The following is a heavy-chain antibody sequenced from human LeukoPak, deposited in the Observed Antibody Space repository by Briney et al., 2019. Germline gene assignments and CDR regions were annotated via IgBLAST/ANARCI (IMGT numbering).Heavy chain of an antibody. Sequence: QPGGSLRLSCAASGFTFSSYGMHWVRQAPGKGLEWVAFIRYDGSNKYYADSVKGRFTISRDNSKNTLYLQMNSLRAEDTPVYYCAKDRDDILTGCFDYWGQGTLVTVSS. J-gene: IGHJ4*02. CDR3: AKDRDDILTGCFDY. D-gene: IGHD3-9*01. CDR1: GFTFSSYG. CDR2: IRYDGSNK. V-gene: IGHV3-30*02.